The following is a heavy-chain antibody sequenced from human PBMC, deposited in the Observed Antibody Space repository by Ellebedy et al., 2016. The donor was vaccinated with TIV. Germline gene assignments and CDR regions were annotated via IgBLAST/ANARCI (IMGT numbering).Heavy chain of an antibody. CDR1: GFTVSSNY. CDR2: IYSGGGT. Sequence: GESLKISCAASGFTVSSNYMSWVRQAPGKGLEWVSVIYSGGGTYYADSVKGRFTISRDNSKNTLYLQMNSLRAEDKAVYYCVRSIVVVTAGVYDAFDIWGQGTMVTVSS. J-gene: IGHJ3*02. V-gene: IGHV3-53*01. D-gene: IGHD2-21*02. CDR3: VRSIVVVTAGVYDAFDI.